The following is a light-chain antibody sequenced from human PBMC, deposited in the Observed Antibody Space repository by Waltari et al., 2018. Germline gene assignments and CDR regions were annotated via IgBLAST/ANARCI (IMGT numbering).Light chain of an antibody. CDR1: GSNLGAGLD. V-gene: IGLV1-40*01. CDR2: GVN. J-gene: IGLJ2*01. CDR3: QSYDTTLGVV. Sequence: QSVLTQPPSVSGAPGQRVTISCSGSGSNLGAGLDVHWYRQLPGKAPPLLIYGVNTRPPGVSDRFSGSQFDTSASLAIAGLQADDEADYYCQSYDTTLGVVFGGGTKLTVL.